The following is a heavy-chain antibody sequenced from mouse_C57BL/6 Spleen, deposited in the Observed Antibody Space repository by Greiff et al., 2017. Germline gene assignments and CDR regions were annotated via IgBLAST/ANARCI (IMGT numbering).Heavy chain of an antibody. Sequence: QVQLQQPGAELVKPGASVTLSCKASGYTFTSYWMHWVKQRPGQGLEWIGMIHPNTGSTNYNEKFKSKATLTADKSSSTAYMQLSSLTSEDSAVYYCAREQLRDYAMDYWGQGTSVTVSS. CDR1: GYTFTSYW. D-gene: IGHD3-2*02. V-gene: IGHV1-64*01. CDR2: IHPNTGST. J-gene: IGHJ4*01. CDR3: AREQLRDYAMDY.